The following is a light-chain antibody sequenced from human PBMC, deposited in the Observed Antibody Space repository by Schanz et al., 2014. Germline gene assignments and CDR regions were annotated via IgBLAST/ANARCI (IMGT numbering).Light chain of an antibody. J-gene: IGKJ1*01. Sequence: EIVMTQSPATLSVSPGEGATLSCRASQSIATSLAWYQQRPGQGPRLLIYGASTRATGVPARFSGSGSGTDFTLTISSLQSEDFAVYYCQQYNNWPPWTFGQGTKVEIK. V-gene: IGKV3-15*01. CDR3: QQYNNWPPWT. CDR1: QSIATS. CDR2: GAS.